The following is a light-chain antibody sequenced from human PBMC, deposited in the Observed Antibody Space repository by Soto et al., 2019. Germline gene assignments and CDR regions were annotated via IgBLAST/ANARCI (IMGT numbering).Light chain of an antibody. CDR1: ESISGF. CDR2: AVA. Sequence: DIQMTQSPSSLSASVGDRVTITCRASESISGFLNWYQQRPGRAPNSLIYAVATLQPGVPPRFRGSVSGTEFTLTISGLQPEDFATYYCQQSFRSPYTFGQGTKLEIK. J-gene: IGKJ2*01. CDR3: QQSFRSPYT. V-gene: IGKV1-39*01.